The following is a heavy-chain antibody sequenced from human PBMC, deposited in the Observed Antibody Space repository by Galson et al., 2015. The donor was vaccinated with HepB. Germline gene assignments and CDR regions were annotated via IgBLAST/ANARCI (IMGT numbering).Heavy chain of an antibody. CDR1: GYTFTGYY. CDR2: INPNSGGT. J-gene: IGHJ6*03. V-gene: IGHV1-2*06. Sequence: SVKVSCKASGYTFTGYYMHWVRQAPGQGLEWMGRINPNSGGTNYAQKFQGRVTMTRDTSISTAYMELSRLRSDDTAVYYCARERGYYYYMDVWGKGTTVTVSS. CDR3: ARERGYYYYMDV.